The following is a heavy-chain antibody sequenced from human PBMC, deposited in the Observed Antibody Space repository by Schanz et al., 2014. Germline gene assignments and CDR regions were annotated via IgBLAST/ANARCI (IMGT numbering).Heavy chain of an antibody. CDR1: GGTFSSYT. CDR3: GRGFSRSYIDF. CDR2: INPSGGST. J-gene: IGHJ4*02. D-gene: IGHD6-6*01. V-gene: IGHV1-46*03. Sequence: QVQLVQSGAEVKKPGSSVKVSCKASGGTFSSYTISWVRQAPGQGLEWMGIINPSGGSTRYGQKFQGRITVTTYTSTSTVYLELSSLRSDDTAVYYCGRGFSRSYIDFWGQGTLITVSS.